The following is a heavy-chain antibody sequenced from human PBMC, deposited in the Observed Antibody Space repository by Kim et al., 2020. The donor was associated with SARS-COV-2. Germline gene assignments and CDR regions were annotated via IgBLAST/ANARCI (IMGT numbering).Heavy chain of an antibody. CDR3: ARDYYTSGSYYKTNDY. CDR2: ISSNGSSI. CDR1: GFTFSNYE. Sequence: AGSLRLSCAASGFTFSNYEINWVRQAPGKGLEWVSYISSNGSSISYADSVKGRFTISRDNAKSSVYLQMNSLRVEDTAIYYCARDYYTSGSYYKTNDYWG. J-gene: IGHJ4*01. V-gene: IGHV3-48*03. D-gene: IGHD3-10*01.